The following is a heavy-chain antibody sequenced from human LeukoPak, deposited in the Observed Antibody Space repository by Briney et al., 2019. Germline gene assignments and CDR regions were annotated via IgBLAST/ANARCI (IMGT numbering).Heavy chain of an antibody. V-gene: IGHV3-33*01. J-gene: IGHJ3*02. CDR2: IWYDGSNK. CDR3: ARDRLEGATKGVSDAFDI. CDR1: GFTFSSYG. D-gene: IGHD1-26*01. Sequence: GGSLRLSCAASGFTFSSYGMHWVRQAPGKGLEWVAVIWYDGSNKYYADSVKGRFTISRDNSKNTLYLQMNSLRAEDTAVYYCARDRLEGATKGVSDAFDIWGQGTMVTVSS.